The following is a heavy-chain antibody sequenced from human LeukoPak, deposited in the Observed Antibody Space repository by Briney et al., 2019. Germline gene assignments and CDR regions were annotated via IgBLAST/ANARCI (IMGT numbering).Heavy chain of an antibody. V-gene: IGHV3-66*02. CDR1: GFTVSSNY. CDR3: ARDERFEYSSSSYAFDI. J-gene: IGHJ3*02. D-gene: IGHD6-6*01. CDR2: IYSGGST. Sequence: GRSLRLSCAASGFTVSSNYMSWVRQAPGKGLEWVSVIYSGGSTYYADSVKGRFTISRDNSKNTLYLQMNSLRAEDTAVYYCARDERFEYSSSSYAFDIWGQGTMVTVSS.